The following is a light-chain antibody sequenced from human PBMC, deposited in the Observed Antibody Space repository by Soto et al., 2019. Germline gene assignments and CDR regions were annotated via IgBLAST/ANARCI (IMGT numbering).Light chain of an antibody. CDR2: EVS. CDR1: RTDVGGYNF. Sequence: QYALTQPASVSGSPGQSITISCTGTRTDVGGYNFVSWYQQHPGKAPKLIIYEVSNRPSGVSNRFSGSKSDNTASLTISALQAEDEADYYCCSYVSSKTYVFGTGTKLTVL. J-gene: IGLJ1*01. V-gene: IGLV2-14*01. CDR3: CSYVSSKTYV.